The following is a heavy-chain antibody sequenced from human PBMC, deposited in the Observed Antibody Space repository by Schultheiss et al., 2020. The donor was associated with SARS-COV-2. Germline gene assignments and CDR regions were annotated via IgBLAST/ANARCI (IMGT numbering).Heavy chain of an antibody. Sequence: GESLKISCAASGFTFTSSAMSWVRQAPGKGLEWVAVISYDGSNKYYADSVKGRFTISRDNSKNTLYLQMNSLKTEDAAVYYCTTMGVTILRRYSGMDVWGQGTTVTVSS. D-gene: IGHD3-3*01. CDR3: TTMGVTILRRYSGMDV. CDR2: ISYDGSNK. V-gene: IGHV3-30*03. J-gene: IGHJ6*02. CDR1: GFTFTSSA.